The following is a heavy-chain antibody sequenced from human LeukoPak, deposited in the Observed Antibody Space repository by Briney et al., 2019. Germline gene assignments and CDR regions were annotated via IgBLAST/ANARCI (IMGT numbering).Heavy chain of an antibody. CDR1: GFTFSSYS. V-gene: IGHV3-21*01. J-gene: IGHJ4*02. D-gene: IGHD1-26*01. Sequence: TGGSLRLSCAASGFTFSSYSMNWVRQAPGKGLEWVSSISSSSYIYYADSVKGRFTISRDNAKNSLFLQMNSLRADDTAVYYCARDLGATRRSHDCWGQGTLVTVSS. CDR2: ISSSSYI. CDR3: ARDLGATRRSHDC.